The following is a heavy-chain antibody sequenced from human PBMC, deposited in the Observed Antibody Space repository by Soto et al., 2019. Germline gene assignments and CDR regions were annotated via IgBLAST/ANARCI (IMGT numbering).Heavy chain of an antibody. J-gene: IGHJ4*02. V-gene: IGHV5-51*01. CDR3: ARLDGYSFDY. CDR2: VYPGDSDT. Sequence: PGQRHRSSARSFGCTFAEHGKGWVRRMPGKGLEWMGIVYPGDSDTRYSPSFQGQVTISADKSTTTAYVQWSSLKASDTAVYYCARLDGYSFDYWGQGTLVTVSS. D-gene: IGHD4-4*01. CDR1: GCTFAEHG.